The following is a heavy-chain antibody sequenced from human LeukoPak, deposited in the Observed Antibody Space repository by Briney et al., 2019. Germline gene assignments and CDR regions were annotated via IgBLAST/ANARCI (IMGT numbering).Heavy chain of an antibody. CDR2: ISSNGGST. D-gene: IGHD2-2*01. J-gene: IGHJ5*02. V-gene: IGHV3-64*01. Sequence: GGSLRLSCAASGFTFSSYAMHWVRQAPGKGLEYVSAISSNGGSTYYANSVEGRFTISRDNSKNTLYLQMGSLRAEDMAVYYCARAADIVVVPADLWGQGTLVTVSS. CDR3: ARAADIVVVPADL. CDR1: GFTFSSYA.